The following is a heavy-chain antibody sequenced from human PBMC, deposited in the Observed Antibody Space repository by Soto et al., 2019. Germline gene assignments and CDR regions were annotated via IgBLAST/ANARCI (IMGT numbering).Heavy chain of an antibody. CDR1: GVSIHNSHSF. CDR2: VYYSGGA. J-gene: IGHJ5*01. V-gene: IGHV4-39*01. CDR3: GRVVEGATRHTDLDS. D-gene: IGHD2-21*01. Sequence: QVHLQESGPGLVKPSETLSLTCTVSGVSIHNSHSFWGWIRQPPGKGLEFIGTVYYSGGAHYNSSLKIRVTISVDTANNQDSLRMRSLTAADTAVYYCGRVVEGATRHTDLDSWGQGTLVTVSS.